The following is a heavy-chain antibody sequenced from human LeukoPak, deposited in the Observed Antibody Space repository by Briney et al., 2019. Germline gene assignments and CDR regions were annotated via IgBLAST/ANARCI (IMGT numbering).Heavy chain of an antibody. V-gene: IGHV1-46*01. D-gene: IGHD3-22*01. CDR2: INTCGGST. Sequence: ASVKVSCTASGYTFTSYYMHWVRQAPGQGLEWMGIINTCGGSTSYAQKLQGRVTMTRDTSTSTVYMELSSLRSEDTAVYYCARANYYDSSGLGDWGQGALVTVSS. J-gene: IGHJ4*02. CDR1: GYTFTSYY. CDR3: ARANYYDSSGLGD.